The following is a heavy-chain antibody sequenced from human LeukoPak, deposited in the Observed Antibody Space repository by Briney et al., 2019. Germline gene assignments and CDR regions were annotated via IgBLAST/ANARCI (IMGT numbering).Heavy chain of an antibody. CDR3: ARDVPHNWFDT. Sequence: GGSLRLSCAASGITFGNNWMHWVRQGPGKGLVWISRINSDGGGAIYADSVKGRFTVSRDNAKNTLYLQMNSLRAEDTAVYYCARDVPHNWFDTWGRGTLVTVSS. CDR1: GITFGNNW. J-gene: IGHJ5*02. V-gene: IGHV3-74*01. CDR2: INSDGGGA.